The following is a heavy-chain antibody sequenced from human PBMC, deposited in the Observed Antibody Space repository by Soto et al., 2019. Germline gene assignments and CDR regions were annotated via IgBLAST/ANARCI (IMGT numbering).Heavy chain of an antibody. CDR2: INPNSGGT. D-gene: IGHD3-22*01. CDR3: ARTLGYYDSSGYYQVYYYGMDV. V-gene: IGHV1-2*04. CDR1: DYTLTAYY. J-gene: IGHJ6*02. Sequence: ASVKVSCKASDYTLTAYYMHWVRQPPGQGLEGMGWINPNSGGTNYAQKFQGWVTMTRDTSISTAYMELSRLRSDDTAVYYCARTLGYYDSSGYYQVYYYGMDVWGQGTTVTVSS.